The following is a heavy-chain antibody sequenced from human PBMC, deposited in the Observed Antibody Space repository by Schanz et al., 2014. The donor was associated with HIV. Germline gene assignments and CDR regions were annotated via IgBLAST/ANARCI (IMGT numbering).Heavy chain of an antibody. D-gene: IGHD6-13*01. CDR3: AREKYSSTWWRAGLYFYGMDV. CDR2: ISGSGSST. J-gene: IGHJ6*02. Sequence: DVQILESGGGLVQPGGSRRLSCAVSGLPFSTSAMSWVRQAPGKGLEWVSDISGSGSSTYYADSVKGRFTISRDNSKNTLYLQMNSLRAEDTAVYYCAREKYSSTWWRAGLYFYGMDVWGQGTTVTVSS. V-gene: IGHV3-23*01. CDR1: GLPFSTSA.